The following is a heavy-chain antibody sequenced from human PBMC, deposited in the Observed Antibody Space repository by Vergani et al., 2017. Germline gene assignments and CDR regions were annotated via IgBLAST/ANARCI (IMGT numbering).Heavy chain of an antibody. Sequence: QVQLVESGGGVVQPGRSLRLSCAASGFTFSSYGMHWVRQAPGKGLEWVAVIWYDGSNKYYADSVKGRFTISRDNSKNTLYLQMNSLRAEDTAVYYCTRRRGYSYKNAYYYYYIDVWGKGTTVTVSS. J-gene: IGHJ6*03. V-gene: IGHV3-33*01. D-gene: IGHD5-18*01. CDR3: TRRRGYSYKNAYYYYYIDV. CDR2: IWYDGSNK. CDR1: GFTFSSYG.